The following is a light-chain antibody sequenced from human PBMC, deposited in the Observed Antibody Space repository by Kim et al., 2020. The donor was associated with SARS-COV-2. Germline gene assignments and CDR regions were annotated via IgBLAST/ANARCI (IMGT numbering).Light chain of an antibody. CDR1: QDISRY. CDR3: QQTYSASQT. Sequence: IQMTQSPSAMSASVGDRVTITCRASQDISRYLNWYQQKPGKAPKLLIYTASSLQSGVPSRFTGSGSETDFTLTISSLQPEDFATYYCQQTYSASQTFAQGTKVDIK. CDR2: TAS. J-gene: IGKJ1*01. V-gene: IGKV1-39*01.